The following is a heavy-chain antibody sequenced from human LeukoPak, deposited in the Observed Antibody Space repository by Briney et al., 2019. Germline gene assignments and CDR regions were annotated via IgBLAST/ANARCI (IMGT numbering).Heavy chain of an antibody. Sequence: GGSLRLSCAASGFTVSSNYMSWVRQAPGKGLEWVSVIYSGGSTYYADSVKGRFTISRDNSKNTLYLQMNSLRAEDTAVYYCARVSFESGSFDYWGQGTLVTVSS. D-gene: IGHD5-12*01. CDR3: ARVSFESGSFDY. V-gene: IGHV3-53*01. CDR1: GFTVSSNY. J-gene: IGHJ4*02. CDR2: IYSGGST.